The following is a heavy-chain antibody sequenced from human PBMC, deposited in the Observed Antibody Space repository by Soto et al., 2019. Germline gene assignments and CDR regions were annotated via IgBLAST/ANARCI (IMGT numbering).Heavy chain of an antibody. CDR3: ARGRTGYLFYFDY. Sequence: QAHLVQSGAEVKKPGASVKVSCKASGYTFTPYVISWVRQAPGQRLEWMGWINADNGHTKYSQKFQGRVTITRDTSASTVYLELSSLKSEDTAVFYCARGRTGYLFYFDYWGQGTLVSVSS. CDR1: GYTFTPYV. V-gene: IGHV1-3*01. J-gene: IGHJ4*02. CDR2: INADNGHT. D-gene: IGHD1-1*01.